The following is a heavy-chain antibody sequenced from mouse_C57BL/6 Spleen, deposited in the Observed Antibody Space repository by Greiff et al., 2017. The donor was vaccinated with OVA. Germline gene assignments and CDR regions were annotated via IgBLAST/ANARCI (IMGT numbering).Heavy chain of an antibody. CDR1: GFPITSGYY. Sequence: QVHVKQSGPGLVKPSQSLFLTCSITGFPITSGYYWIWIRQSPGKPLEWMGYITHSGETFYNPSLQSPISITRETSKNQFFLQLNSVTTEDTAMYYCAGTTGYDYDGYFDVWGTGTTVTVSS. V-gene: IGHV12-3*01. CDR3: AGTTGYDYDGYFDV. D-gene: IGHD2-4*01. J-gene: IGHJ1*03. CDR2: ITHSGET.